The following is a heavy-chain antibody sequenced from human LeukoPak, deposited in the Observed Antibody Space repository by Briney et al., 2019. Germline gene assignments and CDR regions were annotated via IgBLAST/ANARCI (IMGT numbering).Heavy chain of an antibody. CDR1: GGSIINYY. CDR3: ASLKYYDSTGYSPGYYMDV. V-gene: IGHV4-4*07. J-gene: IGHJ6*03. Sequence: SETLSLTCTVSGGSIINYYWSWIRQPAGTGLGWVGRIYVTGSTIYNPSLRSRLSIPVDTSKNHFSLRLTSVTAADPAVYYCASLKYYDSTGYSPGYYMDVWGKGITVTVSS. CDR2: IYVTGST. D-gene: IGHD3-22*01.